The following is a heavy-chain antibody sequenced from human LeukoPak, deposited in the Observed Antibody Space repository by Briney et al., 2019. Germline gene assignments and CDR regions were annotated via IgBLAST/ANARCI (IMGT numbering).Heavy chain of an antibody. D-gene: IGHD3-9*01. J-gene: IGHJ4*02. CDR2: VHYTGST. Sequence: SETLSLTCTVSGASLGGSYWSWLRLPPGKGLEWIGYVHYTGSTRYSTSLQSRVTVSVDTSKNQFSLKLRSVTAADTAIYYCARHYGEGGRLFDWLFNFWGRGTLVTVSS. CDR3: ARHYGEGGRLFDWLFNF. CDR1: GASLGGSY. V-gene: IGHV4-59*08.